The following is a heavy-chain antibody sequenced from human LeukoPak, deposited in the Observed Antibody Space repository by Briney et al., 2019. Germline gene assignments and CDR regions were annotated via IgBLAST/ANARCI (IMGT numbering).Heavy chain of an antibody. CDR1: GGSISSYY. V-gene: IGHV4-59*01. J-gene: IGHJ4*02. Sequence: KPSETLSLTCTVSGGSISSYYWSWIRQPPGKGLEWIGYIYYSGSTNYNPSLKSRVTISVDTSKNQFSLKLSSVTAADTAVYYCARDRGTIFGVATPSYFDYWGQGTLVTVSS. D-gene: IGHD3-3*01. CDR2: IYYSGST. CDR3: ARDRGTIFGVATPSYFDY.